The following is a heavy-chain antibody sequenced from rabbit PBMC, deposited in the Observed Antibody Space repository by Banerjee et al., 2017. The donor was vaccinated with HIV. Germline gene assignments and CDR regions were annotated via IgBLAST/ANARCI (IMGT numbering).Heavy chain of an antibody. CDR1: GIDFSSYYY. CDR2: IYVGSGSA. D-gene: IGHD7-1*01. CDR3: ARDLAAVTGWNFGL. J-gene: IGHJ4*01. V-gene: IGHV1S45*01. Sequence: QEQLEESGGDLVKPGGTLTLTCKASGIDFSSYYYMCWVRQAPGKGLEWIGCIYVGSGSAYYASWAKGRFTISETSSTTVTLQMTSLTGADTATYFCARDLAAVTGWNFGLWGPGTLVTVS.